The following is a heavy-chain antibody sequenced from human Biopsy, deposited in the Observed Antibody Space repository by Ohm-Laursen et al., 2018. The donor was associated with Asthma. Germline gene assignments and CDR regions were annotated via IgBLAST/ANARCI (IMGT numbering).Heavy chain of an antibody. CDR3: AKNNDQQLTY. D-gene: IGHD6-13*01. Sequence: SLRLSCAAFGFAFGKYGMYWARQAPGKGLQWVAVITHDGSRMYYADSVRGRFTISRDNSRNTLYLEMSSLRVDDTAVYYCAKNNDQQLTYWGRGTLVTVSS. CDR2: ITHDGSRM. J-gene: IGHJ4*02. CDR1: GFAFGKYG. V-gene: IGHV3-30*18.